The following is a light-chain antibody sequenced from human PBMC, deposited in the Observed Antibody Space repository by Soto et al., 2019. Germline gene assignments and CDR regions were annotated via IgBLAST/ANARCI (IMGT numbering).Light chain of an antibody. CDR2: EVS. J-gene: IGLJ1*01. CDR1: SSDVGGYNY. Sequence: QSALTQPASGSGSPGHSITISCTGTSSDVGGYNYVSWYQLHPGKAPKLIIYEVSHRPSGASNHFSGYKSGNTASLTISGLQAEDEADYYCSSYTSTSTPCVFGTGTKLTVL. V-gene: IGLV2-14*01. CDR3: SSYTSTSTPCV.